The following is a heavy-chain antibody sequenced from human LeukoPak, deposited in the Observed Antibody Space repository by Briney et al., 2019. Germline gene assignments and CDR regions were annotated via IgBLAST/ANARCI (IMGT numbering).Heavy chain of an antibody. CDR1: GYTFTGYY. CDR3: ARVAQAAAGSYYYYYGMDV. Sequence: ASVKVSCKDSGYTFTGYYMHWVRQAPGQGLEWMGWINPNSGGTNYAQKFQGRVTITRDTSISTAHMELSRLRSDDTAVYYCARVAQAAAGSYYYYYGMDVWGQGTTVTVSS. J-gene: IGHJ6*02. V-gene: IGHV1-2*02. CDR2: INPNSGGT. D-gene: IGHD6-13*01.